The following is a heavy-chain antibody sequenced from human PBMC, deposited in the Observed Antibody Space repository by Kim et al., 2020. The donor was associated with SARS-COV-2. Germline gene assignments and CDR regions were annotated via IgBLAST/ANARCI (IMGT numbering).Heavy chain of an antibody. CDR1: GGSISSYY. J-gene: IGHJ6*02. D-gene: IGHD3-10*02. CDR3: ARVVHGMDV. CDR2: IYYSGST. V-gene: IGHV4-59*01. Sequence: SETLSLTCTVSGGSISSYYWSWIRQPPGKGLEWIGYIYYSGSTNYNPSLKSRVTISVDTSKNQFSLKLSSVTAAYTAVYYCARVVHGMDVWGQGTTVTVSS.